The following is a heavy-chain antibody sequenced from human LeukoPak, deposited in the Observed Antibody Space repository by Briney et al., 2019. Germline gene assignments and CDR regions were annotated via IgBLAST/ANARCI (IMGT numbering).Heavy chain of an antibody. CDR1: GYTFTSYA. CDR2: ISTYTGNT. D-gene: IGHD2-2*01. V-gene: IGHV1-18*01. CDR3: ARESDIVVVPAAVTGPTHNYYGMDV. J-gene: IGHJ6*02. Sequence: ASVKVSCKTSGYTFTSYAISWVRQAPGQGLECMGWISTYTGNTDYAQKLQGRVTMTTDTSTSTAYMELRSLSSDDTAVYYCARESDIVVVPAAVTGPTHNYYGMDVWGQGTTVTVSS.